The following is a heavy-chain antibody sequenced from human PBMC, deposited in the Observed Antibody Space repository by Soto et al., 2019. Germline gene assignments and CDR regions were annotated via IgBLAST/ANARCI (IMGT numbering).Heavy chain of an antibody. CDR2: VYYNGAT. CDR3: AIGIGSEIGE. CDR1: GGSIRNSY. J-gene: IGHJ4*02. D-gene: IGHD3-10*01. Sequence: QVQLQESGPGLVKPSETLSLTCTVSGGSIRNSYCNLIRQPPGKGPDWIGYVYYNGATKYNPSLMSRVTVSLGTSRNQFPLKLNAVTTADTGVYYCAIGIGSEIGEWCQGTLVTVSS. V-gene: IGHV4-59*08.